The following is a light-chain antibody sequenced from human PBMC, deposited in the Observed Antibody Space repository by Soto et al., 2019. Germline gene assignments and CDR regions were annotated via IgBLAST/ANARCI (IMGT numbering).Light chain of an antibody. CDR2: LNSDGSH. CDR1: SGHSSYV. Sequence: QSVLTQSPSASASLGASVKLTCTLSSGHSSYVIAWHQQQPEKGPRFLMKLNSDGSHNKGDGIPDRFSGSSSGAERYLTISSLQSEDEADYYCQTWGTAIVVFGGGTKLTV. J-gene: IGLJ2*01. CDR3: QTWGTAIVV. V-gene: IGLV4-69*01.